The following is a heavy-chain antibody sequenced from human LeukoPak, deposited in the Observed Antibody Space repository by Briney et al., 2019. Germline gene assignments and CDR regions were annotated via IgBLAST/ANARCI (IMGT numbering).Heavy chain of an antibody. J-gene: IGHJ4*02. CDR3: ARQYVRGSYYFDY. Sequence: SENLSLTCTVSGGSISSSSYYWGWIRQPPGKGLEWIGSIYYSGSTYYNPSLKSRVTISVDTSKNQFSLKLSSVTAADTAVYYCARQYVRGSYYFDYWGQGTPVTVSS. D-gene: IGHD1-26*01. CDR1: GGSISSSSYY. CDR2: IYYSGST. V-gene: IGHV4-39*01.